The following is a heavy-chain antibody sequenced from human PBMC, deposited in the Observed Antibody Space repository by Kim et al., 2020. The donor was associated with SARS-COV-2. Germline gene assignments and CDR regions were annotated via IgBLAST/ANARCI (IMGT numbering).Heavy chain of an antibody. CDR2: ISTSSSYI. D-gene: IGHD4-17*01. J-gene: IGHJ4*02. Sequence: GGSLRLSCAASGFTFTSYSMNWVRQAPGKGLEWVSSISTSSSYIYYADSVKGRFTISRDNAKNSLYLQMNSLRAEDTAVYYCARDYYGDYYFDYWGQGTLVTVSS. CDR1: GFTFTSYS. CDR3: ARDYYGDYYFDY. V-gene: IGHV3-21*01.